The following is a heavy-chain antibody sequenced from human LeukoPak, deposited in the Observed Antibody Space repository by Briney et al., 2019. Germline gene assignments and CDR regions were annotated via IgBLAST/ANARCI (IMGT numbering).Heavy chain of an antibody. J-gene: IGHJ6*03. CDR2: ISYDGSNK. V-gene: IGHV3-30*04. CDR3: ASNYGSGRRYYYYYMDV. D-gene: IGHD3-10*01. Sequence: GGSLRLSCAASGFTFSSYAMHWLRQAPGKGLEWVAVISYDGSNKYYADSVKGRFTISRDNSKNTLYLQMNSLRAEDTAVYYCASNYGSGRRYYYYYMDVWGKGTTVTVSS. CDR1: GFTFSSYA.